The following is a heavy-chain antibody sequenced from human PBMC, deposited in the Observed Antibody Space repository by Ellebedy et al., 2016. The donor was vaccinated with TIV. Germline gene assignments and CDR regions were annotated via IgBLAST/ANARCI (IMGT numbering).Heavy chain of an antibody. CDR1: GGTFSSYA. D-gene: IGHD4-23*01. V-gene: IGHV3-30*01. Sequence: SCKASGGTFSSYAMHWVRQAPGKGLEWVAVISYDGSNKYYADSVKGRFTISRDNSKNTLYLQMNSLRAEDTAVYYCARGSSGNSAILYWGQGTLVPVSS. CDR3: ARGSSGNSAILY. CDR2: ISYDGSNK. J-gene: IGHJ4*02.